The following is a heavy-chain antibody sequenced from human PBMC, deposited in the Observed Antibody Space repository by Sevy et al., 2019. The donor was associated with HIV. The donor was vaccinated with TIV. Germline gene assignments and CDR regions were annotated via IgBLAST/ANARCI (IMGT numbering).Heavy chain of an antibody. CDR2: IKSKTDGGTT. CDR3: TPDLVLVPFY. D-gene: IGHD6-6*01. V-gene: IGHV3-15*01. CDR1: GFTFSNAW. J-gene: IGHJ4*02. Sequence: GGSLRLSCAASGFTFSNAWMSWVRQAPGKGLEWVGRIKSKTDGGTTDYAAPVKGRFTISRDDSKNTRHLQMNSLKTEDTAAYYCTPDLVLVPFYWGQGTLGTVSS.